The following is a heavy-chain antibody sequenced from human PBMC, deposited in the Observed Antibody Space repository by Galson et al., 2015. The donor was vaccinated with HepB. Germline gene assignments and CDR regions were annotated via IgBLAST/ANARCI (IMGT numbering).Heavy chain of an antibody. D-gene: IGHD6-19*01. CDR2: ISYDGSNK. J-gene: IGHJ3*02. Sequence: SLRLSCAASGFTFSSYAMHWVRQAPGKGLEWVTVISYDGSNKYYADSVKGRFTISRDNSKNTLYLQMNSLRAEDTAVYYCARGGPYDSGWFQADDAFDIWGQGTMVTVSS. CDR1: GFTFSSYA. V-gene: IGHV3-30*04. CDR3: ARGGPYDSGWFQADDAFDI.